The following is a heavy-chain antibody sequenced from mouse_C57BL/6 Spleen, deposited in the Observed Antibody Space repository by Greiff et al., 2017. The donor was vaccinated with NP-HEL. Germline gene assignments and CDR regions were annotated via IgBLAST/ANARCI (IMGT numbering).Heavy chain of an antibody. CDR1: GYTFTSYW. V-gene: IGHV1S81*02. Sequence: QVQLQQSGAELVKAGASVKMSCKASGYTFTSYWMHWVKQRLGQGLEWFAETTPTNGRTYYNEKFKSKDTLTLDKSSSTAYMLLSGLTFEDSAVFDGARMKKIVATYVDSWGQGTTLTVSS. CDR3: ARMKKIVATYVDS. D-gene: IGHD1-1*01. J-gene: IGHJ2*01. CDR2: TTPTNGRT.